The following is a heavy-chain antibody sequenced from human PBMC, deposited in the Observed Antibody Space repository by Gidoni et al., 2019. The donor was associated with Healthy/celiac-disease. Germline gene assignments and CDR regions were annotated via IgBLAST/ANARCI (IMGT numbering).Heavy chain of an antibody. D-gene: IGHD3-9*01. CDR2: NYYSGST. CDR3: ERDGVGDILTGYTD. J-gene: IGHJ4*02. CDR1: GGSISSYY. V-gene: IGHV4-59*01. Sequence: QVQLQESGPGLVKPSETLALTCTVSGGSISSYYWSWIRQPTGKGLEWIEYNYYSGSTNYNHSSKSRVTRSVDTCKNKFSMKLSSVTAADTAVYYGERDGVGDILTGYTDWGQGTLVTVS.